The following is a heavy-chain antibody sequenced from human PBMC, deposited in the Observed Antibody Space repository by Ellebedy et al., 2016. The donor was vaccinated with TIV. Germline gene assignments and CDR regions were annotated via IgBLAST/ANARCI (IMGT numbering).Heavy chain of an antibody. Sequence: GESLKISCAASGFTFSNAWMSWVRQAPGKGLEWVGRIKSKTDGGTTDYAAPVKGRFTISRDDSKNKLYLQMNSLKTEDTAVYYCTTDLVTSGGCYWGQGTLVTVSS. CDR2: IKSKTDGGTT. CDR3: TTDLVTSGGCY. V-gene: IGHV3-15*01. J-gene: IGHJ4*02. CDR1: GFTFSNAW. D-gene: IGHD3-16*01.